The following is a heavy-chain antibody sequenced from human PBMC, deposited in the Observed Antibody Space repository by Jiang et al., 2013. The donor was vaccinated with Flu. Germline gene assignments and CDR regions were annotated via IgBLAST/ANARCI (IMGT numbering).Heavy chain of an antibody. V-gene: IGHV5-51*01. D-gene: IGHD4-17*01. CDR2: IYPGDSDT. Sequence: GAEVKKPGESLKISCKGSGYSFTSYWIGWVRQMPGKGLEWMGIIYPGDSDTRYSPSFQGQVTISADKSISTAYLQWSSLKASDTAMYYCARHLRELGWDDYGDYAFDYWGQGTLVTVSS. CDR3: ARHLRELGWDDYGDYAFDY. J-gene: IGHJ4*02. CDR1: GYSFTSYW.